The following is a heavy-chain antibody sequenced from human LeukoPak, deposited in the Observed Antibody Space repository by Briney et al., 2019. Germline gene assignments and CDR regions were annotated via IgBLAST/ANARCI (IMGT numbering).Heavy chain of an antibody. Sequence: PSETLSLTCTVSGGSISSYYWSWIRQPPGKGLEWIGEINHSGSTNYNPSLKSRVTISVDTSKNQFSLKLSSVTAADTAVYYCARLVAATGNFDYWGQGTLVTVSS. J-gene: IGHJ4*02. CDR1: GGSISSYY. V-gene: IGHV4-34*01. CDR2: INHSGST. D-gene: IGHD6-13*01. CDR3: ARLVAATGNFDY.